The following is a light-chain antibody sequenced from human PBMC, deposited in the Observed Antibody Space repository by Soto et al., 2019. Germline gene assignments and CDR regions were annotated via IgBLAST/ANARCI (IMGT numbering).Light chain of an antibody. Sequence: VVKTHAPLPLPVTLGQQASIPCIARPRPVSSDGNIYLSWFQQRPGQAPRRLIYRVSHRDSGVPDRFSGSGSGTDFTLKISRVEAEDVGVYHCMQGTHWPGTFGQGTKVDNK. J-gene: IGKJ1*01. V-gene: IGKV2-30*01. CDR3: MQGTHWPGT. CDR2: RVS. CDR1: PRPVSSDGNIY.